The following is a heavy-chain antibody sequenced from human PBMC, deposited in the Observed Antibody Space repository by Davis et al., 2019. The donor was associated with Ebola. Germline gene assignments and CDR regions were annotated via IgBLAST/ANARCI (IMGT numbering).Heavy chain of an antibody. CDR1: GFTFSGSA. J-gene: IGHJ6*02. CDR2: IRSKANSYAT. V-gene: IGHV3-73*01. D-gene: IGHD5-12*01. CDR3: AKSATYSGYDGYYYYGMDV. Sequence: GESLKISCAASGFTFSGSAMHWVRQASGKGLEWAGRIRSKANSYATAYAASVKGRFTISRDDSKNTAYLQMNSLKTEDTAVYYCAKSATYSGYDGYYYYGMDVWGQGTTVTVSS.